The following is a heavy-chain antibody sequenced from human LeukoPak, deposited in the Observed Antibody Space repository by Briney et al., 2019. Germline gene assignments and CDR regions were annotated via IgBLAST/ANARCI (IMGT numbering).Heavy chain of an antibody. J-gene: IGHJ6*02. CDR1: GGSFSGYY. D-gene: IGHD3/OR15-3a*01. CDR3: AREGPRGLGGSQI. Sequence: SETLSLTCAVYGGSFSGYYRSWIRQPPGKGLEWIGEINHSGSTNYNPSLKSRVTISVDTSKNQFSLKLSSVTAADTAVYYCAREGPRGLGGSQIWGQGTTVTVSS. V-gene: IGHV4-34*01. CDR2: INHSGST.